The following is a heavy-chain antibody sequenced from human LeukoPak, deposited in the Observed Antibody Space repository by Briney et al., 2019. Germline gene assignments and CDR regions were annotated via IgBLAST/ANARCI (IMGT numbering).Heavy chain of an antibody. CDR3: ARHGVISGRYAFDI. V-gene: IGHV4-59*08. CDR2: IYHTGSN. Sequence: PSETLSLTCIVSGGSISSYYWSWIRQPPGKGLEWIGYIYHTGSNNYSPSLKSRVTMSVDTSKNQFSLKLSSVTAADTAVYYCARHGVISGRYAFDIWGQGTMVTVSS. CDR1: GGSISSYY. J-gene: IGHJ3*02. D-gene: IGHD3-10*01.